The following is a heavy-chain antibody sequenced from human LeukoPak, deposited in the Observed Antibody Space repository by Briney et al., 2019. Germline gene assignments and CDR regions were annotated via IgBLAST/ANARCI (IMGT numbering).Heavy chain of an antibody. CDR3: AREAGLGVGVTYFGY. Sequence: GGTLRLSCAASGLTFSSYSMNWVRQAPGKGLEWVSYISSSSSTIYYADSVKGRFTLSRDNAKNSLYLQSDRLRAEDTAVYYYAREAGLGVGVTYFGYWGKGTLVTVSS. J-gene: IGHJ4*02. CDR1: GLTFSSYS. D-gene: IGHD3-3*01. V-gene: IGHV3-48*04. CDR2: ISSSSSTI.